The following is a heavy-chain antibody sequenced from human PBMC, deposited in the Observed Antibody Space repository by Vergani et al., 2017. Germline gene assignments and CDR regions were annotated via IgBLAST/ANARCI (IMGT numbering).Heavy chain of an antibody. CDR3: AKVMYGYMDV. J-gene: IGHJ6*03. CDR2: ISGSGGST. D-gene: IGHD3-10*02. Sequence: EVQMVESGGGLVKPGGSLRLSCVASGFTFSHYSMNWVRQAPGKGLEWVSAISGSGGSTYYADSVKGRFTISRDNSKNTLYLQMNSLRAEDTAVYYCAKVMYGYMDVWGKGTTVTVSS. V-gene: IGHV3-23*04. CDR1: GFTFSHYS.